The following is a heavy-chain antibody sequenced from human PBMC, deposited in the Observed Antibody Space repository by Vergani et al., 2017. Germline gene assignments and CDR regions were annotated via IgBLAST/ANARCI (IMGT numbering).Heavy chain of an antibody. CDR2: ISSSSSTI. Sequence: EVQLVESGGGLVQPGGSLRLPCAASGFTFSSYSMNWVREAPGKGLEWVSYISSSSSTIYYADSVKGRFTISRDNAKNSLYLEMNSLRAEDTAVYYCARAVGASFGVRYWGQGTLVTVSS. J-gene: IGHJ4*02. V-gene: IGHV3-48*01. CDR1: GFTFSSYS. CDR3: ARAVGASFGVRY. D-gene: IGHD1-26*01.